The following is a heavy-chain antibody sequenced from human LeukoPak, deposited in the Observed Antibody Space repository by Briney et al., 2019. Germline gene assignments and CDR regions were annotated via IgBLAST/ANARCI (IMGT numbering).Heavy chain of an antibody. CDR1: GFTFSTYG. CDR3: AKDRFRQSGSFFDY. CDR2: ISDSGVTT. D-gene: IGHD1-26*01. J-gene: IGHJ4*02. Sequence: GGSLRLSCAASGFTFSTYGMSWVRQAPGKGLERVSGISDSGVTTYYAASVKGRFTISRDNPKNTLYLQMNSLGAEDTAVYYCAKDRFRQSGSFFDYWGQGTLVTVSS. V-gene: IGHV3-23*01.